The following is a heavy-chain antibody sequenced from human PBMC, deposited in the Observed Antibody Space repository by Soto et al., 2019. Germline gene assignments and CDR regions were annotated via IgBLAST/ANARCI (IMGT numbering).Heavy chain of an antibody. D-gene: IGHD3-3*01. CDR1: GFTFSSYE. V-gene: IGHV3-48*03. J-gene: IGHJ4*02. Sequence: EVQLVESGGGLVQPGGSLRLSCAASGFTFSSYEMNWVRQAPGKGLERVSYISSSGSTIYYADSVKGRFTISRDNAKNSLYLQMNSLRAEDTAVYYCARALRYDFWSGYYLDYWGQGTLVTVSS. CDR2: ISSSGSTI. CDR3: ARALRYDFWSGYYLDY.